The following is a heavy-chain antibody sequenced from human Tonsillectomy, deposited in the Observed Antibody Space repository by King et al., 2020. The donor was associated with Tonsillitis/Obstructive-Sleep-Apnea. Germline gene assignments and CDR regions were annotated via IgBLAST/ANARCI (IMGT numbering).Heavy chain of an antibody. CDR3: AKTLSLAAAGIYYFDY. CDR1: GFTFSSYA. D-gene: IGHD6-13*01. V-gene: IGHV3-23*04. J-gene: IGHJ4*02. CDR2: ISGSGGST. Sequence: VQLVESGGGLVQPGGSLRLSCAASGFTFSSYAMSWVRQAPGKGLEWVSAISGSGGSTYYADSVKGRVTISRDNSKNTLYLQMNSLRAEDTAVYYCAKTLSLAAAGIYYFDYWGQGTLVTVSS.